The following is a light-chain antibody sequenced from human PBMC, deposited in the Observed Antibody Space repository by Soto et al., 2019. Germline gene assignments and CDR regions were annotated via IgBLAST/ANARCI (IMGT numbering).Light chain of an antibody. CDR2: GAS. V-gene: IGKV3-20*01. J-gene: IGKJ1*01. Sequence: IVLTQSPGTLPLSPGERATLSCRASQSVGSSYVGWYQHKPGQVPRLVIYGASSRATGIADRFSGSGSGTDFTLTISRLEPEDFAVYYCQHFGNSRTFGQGTKVDIK. CDR3: QHFGNSRT. CDR1: QSVGSSY.